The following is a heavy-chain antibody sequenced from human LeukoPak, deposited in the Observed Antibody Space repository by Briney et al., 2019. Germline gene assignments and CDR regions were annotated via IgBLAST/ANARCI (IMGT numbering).Heavy chain of an antibody. V-gene: IGHV3-64*01. CDR3: ARDSYYYGSGTGDY. CDR1: GFIFSSYA. CDR2: ISSNGGST. J-gene: IGHJ4*02. Sequence: GGSLRLSCAASGFIFSSYAMHWVRQAPGKGLEYVSAISSNGGSTYYANSVKGRFTISRDNSKNTLYLQMGSLRAEDMAVYYCARDSYYYGSGTGDYWGQGTLVTVSS. D-gene: IGHD3-10*01.